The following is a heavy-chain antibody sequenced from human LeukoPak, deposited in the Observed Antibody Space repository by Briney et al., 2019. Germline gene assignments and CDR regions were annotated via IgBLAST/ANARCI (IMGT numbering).Heavy chain of an antibody. Sequence: GGSLRLSCAASGFTFSSYWMHWVRQAPGKGLVWVSLINTDGSITIYADSVKGRFTISRDNAKNTLYLHMNSLRAEDTAMYYCARGYGYNYYWGQGTLVTVSS. D-gene: IGHD5-24*01. CDR2: INTDGSIT. J-gene: IGHJ4*02. V-gene: IGHV3-74*01. CDR3: ARGYGYNYY. CDR1: GFTFSSYW.